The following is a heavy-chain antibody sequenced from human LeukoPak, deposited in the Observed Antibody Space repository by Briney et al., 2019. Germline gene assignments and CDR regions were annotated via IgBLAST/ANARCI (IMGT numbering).Heavy chain of an antibody. J-gene: IGHJ4*02. CDR2: FYSGGST. D-gene: IGHD5-18*01. V-gene: IGHV3-53*01. CDR1: GFTVSSNY. CDR3: ARGGRGYSYGYDDY. Sequence: PGGSLRLSCAASGFTVSSNYMSWVRQAPGKGLEWVSVFYSGGSTYYADSVKGRFTISRDNSKNTLYLQMNSLRAEDTAVYYCARGGRGYSYGYDDYWGQGTLVTVSS.